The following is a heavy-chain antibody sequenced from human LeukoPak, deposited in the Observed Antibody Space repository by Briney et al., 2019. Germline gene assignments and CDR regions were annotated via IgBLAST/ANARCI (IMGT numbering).Heavy chain of an antibody. CDR1: GYTFTSYG. J-gene: IGHJ4*02. Sequence: ASVKVSCKASGYTFTSYGISWVRQAPGQGLEWMGWISAYNGNTNYAQKLQGRVTMTTDTSTSTAYMELRSLRSDDTAVYYCARNTYYYDNSAGTFDFWGQGTLVTVSS. CDR2: ISAYNGNT. CDR3: ARNTYYYDNSAGTFDF. D-gene: IGHD3-22*01. V-gene: IGHV1-18*01.